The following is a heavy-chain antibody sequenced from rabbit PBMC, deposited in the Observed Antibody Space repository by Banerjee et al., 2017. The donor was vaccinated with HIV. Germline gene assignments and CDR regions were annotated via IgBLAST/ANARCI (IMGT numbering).Heavy chain of an antibody. CDR3: ARGGDYAGDGYEL. CDR2: IGAGSSGST. J-gene: IGHJ4*01. D-gene: IGHD2-1*01. Sequence: LEESGGGLVKPEGSLTLTCKASGFDFSSNAICWVRQAPGKGLEWIACIGAGSSGSTYYASWAKGRFTISKTSSTAVTLQMTSLTAADTATYFCARGGDYAGDGYELWGPGTLVTVS. V-gene: IGHV1S45*01. CDR1: GFDFSSNA.